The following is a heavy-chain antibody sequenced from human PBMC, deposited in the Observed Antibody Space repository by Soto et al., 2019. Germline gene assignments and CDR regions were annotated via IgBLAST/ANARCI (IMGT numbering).Heavy chain of an antibody. J-gene: IGHJ4*02. V-gene: IGHV3-21*04. CDR1: GFTFSSYS. CDR3: AKADGEQWLIPHLDN. CDR2: ISSSSSYI. Sequence: GGSLRLSCAASGFTFSSYSMNWVRQAPGKGLEWVSSISSSSSYIYYADSVKGRFTLARDDSKNTLSLHLNSLRFEDTARYFCAKADGEQWLIPHLDNWGQGTLVTVSS. D-gene: IGHD6-19*01.